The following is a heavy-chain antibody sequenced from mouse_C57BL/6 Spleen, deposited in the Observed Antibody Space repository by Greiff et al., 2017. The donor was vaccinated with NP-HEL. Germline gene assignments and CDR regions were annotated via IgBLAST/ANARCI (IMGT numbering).Heavy chain of an antibody. D-gene: IGHD2-14*01. CDR1: GYTFTSYW. CDR3: ARAGVRDYYFDY. CDR2: IYPSDSEP. V-gene: IGHV1-61*01. Sequence: QVQLQQPGAELVRPGSSVKLSCKASGYTFTSYWMDWVTQRPGQGLEWIGNIYPSDSEPHYNQKFKDKATLTVDKSSSTAYMQLSSLTSEDYAVDYCARAGVRDYYFDYWGQGTTLTVSS. J-gene: IGHJ2*01.